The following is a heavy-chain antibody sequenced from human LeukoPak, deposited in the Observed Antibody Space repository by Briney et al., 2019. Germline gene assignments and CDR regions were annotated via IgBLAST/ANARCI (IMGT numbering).Heavy chain of an antibody. J-gene: IGHJ4*02. CDR2: ISGSGGST. V-gene: IGHV3-23*01. CDR3: AKEYCSGGSCYYFDY. D-gene: IGHD2-15*01. Sequence: GGSLRLSCAASGFAFSSYAMSWVRQAPGKGLEWVSAISGSGGSTYYADSVKGRFTISRDNSKNTLYLQMNSLRAEDTAVYYCAKEYCSGGSCYYFDYWGQGTLVTVSS. CDR1: GFAFSSYA.